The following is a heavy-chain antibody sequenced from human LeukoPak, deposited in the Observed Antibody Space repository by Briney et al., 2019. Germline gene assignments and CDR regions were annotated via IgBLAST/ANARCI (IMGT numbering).Heavy chain of an antibody. J-gene: IGHJ6*02. CDR1: GGSISSYY. V-gene: IGHV4-59*01. CDR3: ARAVLTGYYGNYYGMDV. Sequence: PSETLSLTCTVSGGSISSYYWNWIRQPPGKGLEWIGYIYYSGSTNYNPSLKSRVTISVDTSKNQFSLKLSSVTAADTAVYYCARAVLTGYYGNYYGMDVWGQGTTVTVSS. D-gene: IGHD3-9*01. CDR2: IYYSGST.